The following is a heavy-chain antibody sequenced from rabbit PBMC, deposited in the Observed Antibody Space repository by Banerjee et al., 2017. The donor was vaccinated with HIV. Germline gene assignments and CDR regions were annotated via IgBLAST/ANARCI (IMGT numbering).Heavy chain of an antibody. J-gene: IGHJ4*01. CDR1: GFDLSSYYY. D-gene: IGHD7-1*01. Sequence: QQQLEESGGGLVKPEGSLTLTCKASGFDLSSYYYMCWVRQAPGKGLEWIACIYNSGGRTYYASWAKGRFTISKTSSTTVTLQMTSLTAADTATYFCAREGANSAGFYLWGQGTLVTVS. CDR3: AREGANSAGFYL. V-gene: IGHV1S45*01. CDR2: IYNSGGRT.